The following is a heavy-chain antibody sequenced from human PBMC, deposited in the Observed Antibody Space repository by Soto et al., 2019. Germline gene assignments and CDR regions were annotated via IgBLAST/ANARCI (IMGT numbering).Heavy chain of an antibody. J-gene: IGHJ4*02. D-gene: IGHD3-16*01. V-gene: IGHV1-69*02. CDR2: IIPILGIA. CDR3: ARAGGVGGGWFDY. Sequence: QVQLVQSGAEVKKPGSSVKVSCKASGGTFSSYTISWVRQAPGQGPEWMGRIIPILGIANYAQKFQGRVTIAADKSTGTAYMELSSLRSEDTAVYYCARAGGVGGGWFDYWGQGTLVTVSS. CDR1: GGTFSSYT.